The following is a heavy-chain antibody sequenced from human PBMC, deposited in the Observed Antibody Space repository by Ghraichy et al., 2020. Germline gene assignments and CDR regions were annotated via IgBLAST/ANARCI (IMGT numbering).Heavy chain of an antibody. CDR2: IHASGST. Sequence: SETLSLTCTVSGGSIRSFYWSWIRQPAGKGLEWIGRIHASGSTNYNPSLKSRINLSLDTSKNQFSLRVSSVNAADTAVYYCATTYFDFCSGPSIASWCQGTLVIVSS. D-gene: IGHD3-3*01. CDR1: GGSIRSFY. CDR3: ATTYFDFCSGPSIAS. V-gene: IGHV4-4*07. J-gene: IGHJ5*02.